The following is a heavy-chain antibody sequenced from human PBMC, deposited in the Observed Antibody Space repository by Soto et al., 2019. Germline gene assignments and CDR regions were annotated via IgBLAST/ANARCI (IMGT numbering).Heavy chain of an antibody. Sequence: PSETLSLTCTVSGGSISSGGYYWSWIRQHPGKGLEWIGYIYYSGSTYYNPSLKSRVTISVDTSKNQFSLKLSSVTAADTAVYYCARWRLTISPPSDSSSNKNFDYWGQGTLVTVSS. CDR3: ARWRLTISPPSDSSSNKNFDY. J-gene: IGHJ4*02. CDR2: IYYSGST. V-gene: IGHV4-31*03. CDR1: GGSISSGGYY. D-gene: IGHD6-6*01.